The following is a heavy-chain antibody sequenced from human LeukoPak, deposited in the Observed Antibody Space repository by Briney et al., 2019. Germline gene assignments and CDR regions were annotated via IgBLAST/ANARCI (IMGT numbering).Heavy chain of an antibody. CDR2: IYTSGST. V-gene: IGHV4-4*07. CDR3: ARDGTYYDSSGYWPEYYYYYGMDV. CDR1: GGSISSYY. D-gene: IGHD3-22*01. Sequence: PSETLSLTCTVSGGSISSYYWSWIRQPAGKGLEWIGRIYTSGSTNYNPSLKSRVTMSVDTSKNQFSLKLSSVTAADTAVYYCARDGTYYDSSGYWPEYYYYYGMDVWGQGTTVTVSS. J-gene: IGHJ6*02.